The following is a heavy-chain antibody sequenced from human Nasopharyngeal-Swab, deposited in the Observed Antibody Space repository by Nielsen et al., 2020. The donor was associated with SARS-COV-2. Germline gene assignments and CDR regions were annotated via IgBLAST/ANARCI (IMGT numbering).Heavy chain of an antibody. D-gene: IGHD2-2*01. Sequence: ASVKVSCKASGYTFTSYGISWVRQAPGQGLEWMGWISAYNGNTNYAQKLQGRVTMTTDTSTSTAYMELRSLRSDGTAVYYCASNPLYCSSTSCYHDAFDIWGQGTMVTVS. CDR2: ISAYNGNT. CDR1: GYTFTSYG. J-gene: IGHJ3*02. V-gene: IGHV1-18*01. CDR3: ASNPLYCSSTSCYHDAFDI.